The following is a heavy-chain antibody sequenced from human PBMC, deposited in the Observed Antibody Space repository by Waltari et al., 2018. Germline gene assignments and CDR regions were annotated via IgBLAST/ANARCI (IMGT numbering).Heavy chain of an antibody. V-gene: IGHV1-69-2*01. D-gene: IGHD6-19*01. CDR1: GYTFTDYY. CDR2: VVPEVGET. Sequence: EVQLVQSGGEVKKPVSTVKMCCKVSGYTFTDYYSPCGQQAPGKGIECMGLVVPEVGETISAEKFQGRVTIPADASTDTASMELSSLRSEDTAVYYCATDLRRGMQWLDDYWGQGTLVTVSS. CDR3: ATDLRRGMQWLDDY. J-gene: IGHJ4*02.